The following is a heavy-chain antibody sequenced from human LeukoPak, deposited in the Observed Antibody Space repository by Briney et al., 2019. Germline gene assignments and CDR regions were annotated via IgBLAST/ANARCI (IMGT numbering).Heavy chain of an antibody. CDR3: AKPRGYYYDSSGYYYGD. V-gene: IGHV3-23*01. D-gene: IGHD3-22*01. CDR2: ISGSGGST. Sequence: GGSLRLSCAASGFTFSSYAMSWVRQAPGKGLEWASAISGSGGSTYYADSVKGRFTISRDNSKNTLYLQMNSLRAEDTAVYYCAKPRGYYYDSSGYYYGDWGQGTLVTVSS. CDR1: GFTFSSYA. J-gene: IGHJ4*02.